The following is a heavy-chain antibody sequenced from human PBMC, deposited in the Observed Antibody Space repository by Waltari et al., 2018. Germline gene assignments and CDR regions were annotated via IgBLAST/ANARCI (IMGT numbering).Heavy chain of an antibody. D-gene: IGHD5-12*01. CDR1: GYTFTSYY. CDR2: INPSGGST. CDR3: ARDPNQRWLQIYYYYYMDV. J-gene: IGHJ6*03. Sequence: QVQLVQSGAEVKKPGASVKVSCKASGYTFTSYYMHWVRPAPGKGLEWMGIINPSGGSTSYAQKFQGRVTMTRDTSTSTVYMELSSLRSEDTAVYYCARDPNQRWLQIYYYYYMDVWGKGTTVTVSS. V-gene: IGHV1-46*01.